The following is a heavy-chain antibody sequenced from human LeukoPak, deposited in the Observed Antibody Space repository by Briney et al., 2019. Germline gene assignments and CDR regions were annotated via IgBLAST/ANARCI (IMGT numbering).Heavy chain of an antibody. CDR1: GGSISGYH. J-gene: IGHJ3*02. CDR2: IYYSGSS. Sequence: KASETLSLTCTVSGGSISGYHWSWIRQPPGKGLEWLGYIYYSGSSNYNPSLKSRVTISVDTSKNQFSLKLSSVTAADTAVYYCATKDNGILTGYSYVDAFDIWGQGTMITVSS. D-gene: IGHD3-9*01. CDR3: ATKDNGILTGYSYVDAFDI. V-gene: IGHV4-59*08.